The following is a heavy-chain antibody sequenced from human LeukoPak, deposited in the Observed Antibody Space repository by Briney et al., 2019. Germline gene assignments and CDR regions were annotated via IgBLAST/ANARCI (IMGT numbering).Heavy chain of an antibody. J-gene: IGHJ3*02. D-gene: IGHD2-2*01. CDR2: IIPIFGTA. Sequence: SVKVSCKASGGTFSSYAISWVRQAPGQGLEWMGGIIPIFGTANYAQKFQGRVTITADESTSTAYMELSSLRSEDTAVYYCARAESRYCSSTSCYLNAFDIWGQGTMVTVSS. V-gene: IGHV1-69*13. CDR1: GGTFSSYA. CDR3: ARAESRYCSSTSCYLNAFDI.